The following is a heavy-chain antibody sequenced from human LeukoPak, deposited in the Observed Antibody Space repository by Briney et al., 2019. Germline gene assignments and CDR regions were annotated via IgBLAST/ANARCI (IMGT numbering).Heavy chain of an antibody. CDR3: ARTTEYSSSYYY. CDR2: IYYSGST. CDR1: GGSISSSSYY. J-gene: IGHJ4*02. D-gene: IGHD6-13*01. Sequence: SETLSLTCTVSGGSISSSSYYWGWIRQPPGKGLEWIGSIYYSGSTYYNPSLKSRVTISVDTSKNQFSLKLSSVTAADTAVYYCARTTEYSSSYYYWGQGTLVTVSS. V-gene: IGHV4-39*07.